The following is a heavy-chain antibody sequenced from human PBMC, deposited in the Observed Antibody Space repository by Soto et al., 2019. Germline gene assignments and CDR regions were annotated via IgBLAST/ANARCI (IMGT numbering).Heavy chain of an antibody. CDR2: ISYDGSNK. CDR1: GFTFSSYG. J-gene: IGHJ4*02. D-gene: IGHD2-15*01. CDR3: PKDRARYCGGGSCYSIFDY. V-gene: IGHV3-30*18. Sequence: PGGSLRLSCAASGFTFSSYGMHWVRQAPGKGLEWVAVISYDGSNKYYADSVKGRFTISRDNSKSTLYLQMNSLRAEDTAVYYCPKDRARYCGGGSCYSIFDYLGQGTLVTVSS.